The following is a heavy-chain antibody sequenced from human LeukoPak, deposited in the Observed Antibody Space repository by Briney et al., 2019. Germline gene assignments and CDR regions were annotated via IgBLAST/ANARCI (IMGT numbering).Heavy chain of an antibody. D-gene: IGHD2-21*01. Sequence: SETLSLTCTVSSGSITGYYWSWIRQPPGKGLEWIAYVYATGTTNYNPSLKTRATISIDTSKNQLSLTLTSVTTADTAVYYCAKEGYSGADFDSWGQGTLVTVSS. CDR2: VYATGTT. CDR3: AKEGYSGADFDS. J-gene: IGHJ4*02. V-gene: IGHV4-59*01. CDR1: SGSITGYY.